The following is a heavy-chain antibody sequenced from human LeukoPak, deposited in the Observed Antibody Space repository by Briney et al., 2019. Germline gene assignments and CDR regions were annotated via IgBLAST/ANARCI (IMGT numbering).Heavy chain of an antibody. J-gene: IGHJ2*01. CDR2: IWYDGSNQ. Sequence: SCKASGYTFTGYYMNWVRQAPGKGLEWVAVIWYDGSNQNYINSVKGRFTITRDNSKDTLFLQLDGLRADDSAVYYCVRGPTYFDNDGSYYEEGFDLWGRGTLVIVSS. CDR1: GYTFTGYY. V-gene: IGHV3-33*01. CDR3: VRGPTYFDNDGSYYEEGFDL. D-gene: IGHD3-22*01.